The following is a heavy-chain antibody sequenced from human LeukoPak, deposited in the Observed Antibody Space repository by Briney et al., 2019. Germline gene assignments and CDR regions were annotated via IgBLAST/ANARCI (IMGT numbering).Heavy chain of an antibody. CDR1: DDSFSSHY. D-gene: IGHD4-17*01. CDR2: ISYIGST. Sequence: SDTLSLTCAVSDDSFSSHYWTWIRQPPGKGLEWIGYISYIGSTNYNPSLKSRVTISIDTSKNEFSLKLTSVTAADTAVYYCARDLVTVTKGFDIWGQGTMVTVSS. CDR3: ARDLVTVTKGFDI. J-gene: IGHJ3*02. V-gene: IGHV4-59*11.